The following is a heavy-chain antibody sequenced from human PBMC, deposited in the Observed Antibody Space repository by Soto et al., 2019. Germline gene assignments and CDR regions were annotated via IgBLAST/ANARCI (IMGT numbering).Heavy chain of an antibody. J-gene: IGHJ5*02. CDR3: ARHISYDSSGYYTTPNWFDP. Sequence: PGESLKISCKGSGYSFTSYWIGWVRQMPGKGLEWMGIIYPGDSDTRYSPSFQGQVTISADKSISTAYLQWSSLKASDTAMYYCARHISYDSSGYYTTPNWFDPWGQGTLVTVSS. D-gene: IGHD3-22*01. CDR2: IYPGDSDT. V-gene: IGHV5-51*01. CDR1: GYSFTSYW.